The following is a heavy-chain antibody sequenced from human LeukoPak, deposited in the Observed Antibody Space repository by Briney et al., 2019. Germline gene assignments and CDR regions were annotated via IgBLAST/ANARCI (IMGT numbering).Heavy chain of an antibody. D-gene: IGHD2-2*02. J-gene: IGHJ6*02. CDR3: ARDLGVVPAAIGYYYGMDV. CDR1: GFTFSSYA. Sequence: GGSLRLSCAASGFTFSSYAMSWVRQAPGKGLEWVSAISGSGGSTYYADSVKGRFTISRDNSKNTLYLQMNSLRAEDTAVYYCARDLGVVPAAIGYYYGMDVWGQGTTVTVSS. V-gene: IGHV3-23*01. CDR2: ISGSGGST.